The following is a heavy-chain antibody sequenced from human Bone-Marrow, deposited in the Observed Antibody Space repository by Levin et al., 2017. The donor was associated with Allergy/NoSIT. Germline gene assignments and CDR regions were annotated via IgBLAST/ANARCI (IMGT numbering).Heavy chain of an antibody. CDR1: GFSFSSYG. V-gene: IGHV3-33*01. Sequence: PGGSLRLSCAASGFSFSSYGMHWVRQAPGEGLEWVAVIWYDESTKYYAESVKGRFTISRDNSKKTLYLQMNSLRAEDTAMYYCAGAYGSYIDSWGQGTLVIVSS. J-gene: IGHJ4*02. CDR3: AGAYGSYIDS. D-gene: IGHD6-19*01. CDR2: IWYDESTK.